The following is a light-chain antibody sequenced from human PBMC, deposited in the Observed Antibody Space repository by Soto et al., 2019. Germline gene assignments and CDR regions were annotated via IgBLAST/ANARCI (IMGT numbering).Light chain of an antibody. CDR3: QQHYPSPPT. Sequence: DIQMTQSPSSLSASVGDRVTITCRASQGIGKDLGWYQQKPGKAPKRLIYAASSLQSGVPSRFSGRGSGKEFPLTTSSRQPEYFPFYSCQQHYPSPPTLGGGTKV. CDR2: AAS. V-gene: IGKV1-17*01. CDR1: QGIGKD. J-gene: IGKJ4*01.